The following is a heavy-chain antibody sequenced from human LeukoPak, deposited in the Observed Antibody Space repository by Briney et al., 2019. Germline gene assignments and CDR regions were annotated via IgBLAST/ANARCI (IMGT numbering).Heavy chain of an antibody. Sequence: GGSLRLSCAASGFTFSSYWMHWVRQTPGKGLVGVSRINSDGSSTSYADSVKGRLIISRDNAKNMLYLQMSSLRAEDTAVYYCARDLGLNYWGQGTLVTVSS. CDR2: INSDGSST. V-gene: IGHV3-74*01. J-gene: IGHJ4*02. CDR3: ARDLGLNY. CDR1: GFTFSSYW. D-gene: IGHD7-27*01.